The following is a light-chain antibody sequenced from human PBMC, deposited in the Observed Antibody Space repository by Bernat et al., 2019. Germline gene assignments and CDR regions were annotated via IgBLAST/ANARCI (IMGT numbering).Light chain of an antibody. J-gene: IGLJ1*01. V-gene: IGLV2-8*01. CDR3: SSYAGSNNYV. Sequence: PSASGSPGQSVTISCTGTSSDVGGYNYVSWYQQHPDKAPKLIISEVSKRPSGVPDRFSGSKSGNTASLTVSGLQAEDEADYYCSSYAGSNNYVFGTGTKVTVL. CDR2: EVS. CDR1: SSDVGGYNY.